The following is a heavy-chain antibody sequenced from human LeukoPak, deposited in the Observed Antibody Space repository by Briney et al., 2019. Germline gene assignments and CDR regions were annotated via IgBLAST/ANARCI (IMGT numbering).Heavy chain of an antibody. V-gene: IGHV3-7*01. J-gene: IGHJ4*02. Sequence: GGSLRLSCAASGFTFSDYWMSWVRQAPGKGLEWVANVKQDGSKKYYVDSVKGRFTISRDNAKNSLYLQMNSLRAEDTAVYYCARDGDYDWNYKSGFDFWGQGTLVTVSS. D-gene: IGHD1-7*01. CDR1: GFTFSDYW. CDR2: VKQDGSKK. CDR3: ARDGDYDWNYKSGFDF.